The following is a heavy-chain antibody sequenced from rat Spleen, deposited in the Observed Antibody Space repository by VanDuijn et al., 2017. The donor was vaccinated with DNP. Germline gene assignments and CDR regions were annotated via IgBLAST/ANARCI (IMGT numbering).Heavy chain of an antibody. Sequence: EVKLVESGGGLVQPGSSLKLSCAASGFNFNDYWMGWVRQAPGKGLEWIRQINKDSSTINYNPSLKEKITISRDKAQNTLYLQMSKLGSEDTAIYYCEKGPNYGGWSDYFDYWGQGVMVTVSS. CDR1: GFNFNDYW. J-gene: IGHJ2*01. CDR3: EKGPNYGGWSDYFDY. V-gene: IGHV4-2*01. D-gene: IGHD1-11*01. CDR2: INKDSSTI.